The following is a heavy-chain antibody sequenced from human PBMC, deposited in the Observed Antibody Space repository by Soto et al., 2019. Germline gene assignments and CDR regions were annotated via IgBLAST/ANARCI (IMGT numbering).Heavy chain of an antibody. CDR1: GGSISSYY. V-gene: IGHV4-59*01. CDR3: ARGSNYDILTGYYKGFWFDP. J-gene: IGHJ5*02. Sequence: SETLSLTCTVSGGSISSYYWSWIRQPPGKGLEWIGYIYYSGSTNYNPSLKSRVTISVDTSKNQFSLKLSSVTAADTAVYYCARGSNYDILTGYYKGFWFDPWGQGTLVTVSS. CDR2: IYYSGST. D-gene: IGHD3-9*01.